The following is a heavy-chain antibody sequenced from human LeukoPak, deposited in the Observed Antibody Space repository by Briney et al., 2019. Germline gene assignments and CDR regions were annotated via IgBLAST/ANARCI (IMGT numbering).Heavy chain of an antibody. J-gene: IGHJ3*02. V-gene: IGHV3-11*01. CDR1: GFTFSDYY. CDR2: ISSSGSTI. D-gene: IGHD3-22*01. CDR3: ARGNMIVVAFDAFDI. Sequence: GGSLRLSCAASGFTFSDYYMSWIRQAPGKGLEWVSYISSSGSTIYYADSVKGRFTISRDNAKNSLYLQMNSLRAEETAVYYCARGNMIVVAFDAFDICGQGTMVTVSS.